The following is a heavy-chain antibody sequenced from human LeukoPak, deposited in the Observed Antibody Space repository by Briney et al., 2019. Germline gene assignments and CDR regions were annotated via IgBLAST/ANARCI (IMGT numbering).Heavy chain of an antibody. J-gene: IGHJ5*02. CDR3: ARGGSNNCGSTSCPNWFNP. CDR1: GGSFSGYY. V-gene: IGHV4-34*01. Sequence: SETLSLTCAVYGGSFSGYYWSWIRQPPGKGLEWIGEINHSGSTNYNPSLKSRVTISVDTSKNQFSLKLSSVTAADTAVYYCARGGSNNCGSTSCPNWFNPWGQGTLVTVSS. CDR2: INHSGST. D-gene: IGHD2-2*01.